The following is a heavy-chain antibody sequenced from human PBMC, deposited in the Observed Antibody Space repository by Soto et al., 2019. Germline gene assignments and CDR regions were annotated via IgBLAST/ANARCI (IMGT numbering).Heavy chain of an antibody. J-gene: IGHJ4*02. CDR1: GGSISSSSYY. Sequence: PSETLSLTCTVSGGSISSSSYYWGWIRQPPGKGLEWIGSIYYSGSTYYNPSLKSRVTISVDTSKNQFSLKLSSVTAADTAVYYCARQVLYGSGSYYIASNFDYWGQGTLVTVSS. V-gene: IGHV4-39*01. CDR3: ARQVLYGSGSYYIASNFDY. D-gene: IGHD3-10*01. CDR2: IYYSGST.